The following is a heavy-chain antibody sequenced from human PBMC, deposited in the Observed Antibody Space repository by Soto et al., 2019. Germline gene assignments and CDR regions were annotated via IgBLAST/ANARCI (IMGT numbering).Heavy chain of an antibody. D-gene: IGHD2-2*01. Sequence: PGESLKISCKGSGYSFTTYWIGWVRQMPGKGLEWMGIIYPGDSDTRYSPSFQGQVTISADKSITTAYLQWSSLKASDTAMYYCARQTNTIHQYYFDYWGQGTLVTVSS. J-gene: IGHJ4*02. CDR2: IYPGDSDT. V-gene: IGHV5-51*01. CDR3: ARQTNTIHQYYFDY. CDR1: GYSFTTYW.